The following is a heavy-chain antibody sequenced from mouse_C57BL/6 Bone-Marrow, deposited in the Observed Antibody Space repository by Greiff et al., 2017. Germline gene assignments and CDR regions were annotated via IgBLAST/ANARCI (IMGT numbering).Heavy chain of an antibody. J-gene: IGHJ4*01. CDR3: ARYPGIYYYAMDY. CDR1: GFALTSYG. CDR2: IWSDGST. D-gene: IGHD4-1*01. Sequence: VQLVESGPGLVAPSQSLSITCTVSGFALTSYGVHWVRQPPGKGLEWLVVIWSDGSTTYNSALNSRLSISTDNSKSQVFLKMNSLQTDDTAMYYCARYPGIYYYAMDYWGQGTSVTVSS. V-gene: IGHV2-6*03.